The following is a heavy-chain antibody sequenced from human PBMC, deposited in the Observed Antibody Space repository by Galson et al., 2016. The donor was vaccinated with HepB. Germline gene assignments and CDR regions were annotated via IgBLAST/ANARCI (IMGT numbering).Heavy chain of an antibody. J-gene: IGHJ3*02. CDR1: GGSVTTGVYY. V-gene: IGHV4-30-4*01. CDR3: ARGPPEGCGDSTCYLSAFDM. D-gene: IGHD2-21*01. Sequence: LSLTCTVSGGSVTTGVYYWSWLRRPPGRGLEWIGYIYNSGARYYNPSLQSRVTISLDVSKKEVSLMLTSMTAADTAVYYCARGPPEGCGDSTCYLSAFDMWGQGTMVTVSS. CDR2: IYNSGAR.